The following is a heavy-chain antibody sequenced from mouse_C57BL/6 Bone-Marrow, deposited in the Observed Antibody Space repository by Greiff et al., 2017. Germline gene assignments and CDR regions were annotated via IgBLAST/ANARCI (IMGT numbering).Heavy chain of an antibody. V-gene: IGHV1-50*01. CDR2: IDPSDSYT. CDR3: ARGAWFAY. CDR1: GYTFTSYW. J-gene: IGHJ3*01. Sequence: QVQLQQPGAELVKPGASVKLSCKASGYTFTSYWMQRVKQRPGQGLEWIGEIDPSDSYTNYNQKFKGKATLTVDTASSTAYMQLSSLTSEDSAVYYCARGAWFAYWGQGTLVTVSA.